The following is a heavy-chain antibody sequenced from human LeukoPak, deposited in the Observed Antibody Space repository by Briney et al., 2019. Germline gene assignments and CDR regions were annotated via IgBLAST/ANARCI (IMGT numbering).Heavy chain of an antibody. CDR1: GGSISSYY. J-gene: IGHJ3*02. CDR2: IYYSGST. D-gene: IGHD3-9*01. CDR3: ARDSGSYYDISGVAFDI. Sequence: SETLSLTCTVSGGSISSYYWSWIRQPPGKGLEWIGYIYYSGSTNYNPSLKSRVTISVDTSKNQFSLKLSSVTAADTAVYHCARDSGSYYDISGVAFDIWGQGTMVTVSS. V-gene: IGHV4-59*01.